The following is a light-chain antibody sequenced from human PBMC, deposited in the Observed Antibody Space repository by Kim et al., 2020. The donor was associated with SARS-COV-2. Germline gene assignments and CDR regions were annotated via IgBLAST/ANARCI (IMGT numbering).Light chain of an antibody. Sequence: QSALTQPRSVSGSPGQSVTISCTGTSSDVGGYNYVSWYQQHPGKAPKLMIYDVSKRPSGVPDRFSGSKSDNTASLTISGLQAEDEADYYCCSYAGSYTFWVFGGGTQLTVL. J-gene: IGLJ3*02. CDR3: CSYAGSYTFWV. CDR1: SSDVGGYNY. CDR2: DVS. V-gene: IGLV2-11*01.